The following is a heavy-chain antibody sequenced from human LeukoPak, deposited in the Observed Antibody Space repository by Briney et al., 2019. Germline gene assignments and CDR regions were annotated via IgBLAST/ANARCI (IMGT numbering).Heavy chain of an antibody. CDR1: GFTFSSYG. J-gene: IGHJ4*02. CDR2: ISYDGSNE. D-gene: IGHD6-13*01. V-gene: IGHV3-30*18. CDR3: AKDSPAYSSSCPGD. Sequence: GGSLRLSCAASGFTFSSYGMHWVRQAPGKGLEWVAVISYDGSNEYYADSVKGRFTISRDNSKNTLYLQMNSLRAEDTAVYYCAKDSPAYSSSCPGDWGQGTLVTVSS.